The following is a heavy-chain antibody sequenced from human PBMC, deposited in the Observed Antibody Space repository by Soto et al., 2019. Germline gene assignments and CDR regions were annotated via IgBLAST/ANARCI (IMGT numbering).Heavy chain of an antibody. CDR2: NNPNSGGT. J-gene: IGHJ6*02. CDR1: GYTFTDYY. Sequence: GASVKVSCKASGYTFTDYYMHWVRQAPGQGLEWMGWNNPNSGGTNYAQKFQGRVTMTRDTSISTAYMELSRLRSDDTAVYYCARKLELRGSYYYYYDMDVWGQGTTVTV. V-gene: IGHV1-2*02. CDR3: ARKLELRGSYYYYYDMDV. D-gene: IGHD1-7*01.